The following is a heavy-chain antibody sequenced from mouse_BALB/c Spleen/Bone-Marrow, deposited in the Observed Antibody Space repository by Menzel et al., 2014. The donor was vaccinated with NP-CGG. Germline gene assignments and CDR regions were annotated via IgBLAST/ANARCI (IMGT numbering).Heavy chain of an antibody. J-gene: IGHJ4*01. CDR2: INPSNGGT. CDR3: TRREYYRYDRAMDY. V-gene: IGHV1S81*02. D-gene: IGHD2-14*01. CDR1: GYTFTSYY. Sequence: QVHLQQPGAELVKPGASVKLSCKATGYTFTSYYMYWVKRRPGQGLEWIGEINPSNGGTNFNEKFKSKATLTVDKSSSTAYMQLSSLTSEDSAVYYCTRREYYRYDRAMDYWGQGTSVTVSS.